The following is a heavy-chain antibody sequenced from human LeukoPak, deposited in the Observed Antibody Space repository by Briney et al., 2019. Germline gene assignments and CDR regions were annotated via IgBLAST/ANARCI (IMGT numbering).Heavy chain of an antibody. D-gene: IGHD6-13*01. CDR3: ARVRMAAAGTAD. J-gene: IGHJ4*02. V-gene: IGHV4-31*03. CDR1: GGSISSGGYY. CDR2: IYYSGST. Sequence: PSETLSLTCTVSGGSISSGGYYWSWIRQHPGKGLEWIGYIYYSGSTYYNPSLKSRVTISVDTAKNQFSLKLSSVTAADTAVYYCARVRMAAAGTADWGQGTLVTVSS.